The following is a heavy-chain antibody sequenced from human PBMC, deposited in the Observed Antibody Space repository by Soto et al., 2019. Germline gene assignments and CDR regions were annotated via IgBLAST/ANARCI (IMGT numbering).Heavy chain of an antibody. CDR1: GGSISSGDYY. D-gene: IGHD2-15*01. J-gene: IGHJ4*02. V-gene: IGHV4-30-4*01. CDR2: IYYRGST. Sequence: QVQLQESGPGLVKPSQTLSLTCTVSGGSISSGDYYWSWIRQPPGKGLEWIGYIYYRGSTYYNPSTKSRVTISVDTSKNQFSLQLSSVTAADTAVYYCARARGARYFDYWGQGTLVTVSS. CDR3: ARARGARYFDY.